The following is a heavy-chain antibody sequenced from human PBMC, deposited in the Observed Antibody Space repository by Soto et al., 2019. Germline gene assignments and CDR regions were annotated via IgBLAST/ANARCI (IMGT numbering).Heavy chain of an antibody. CDR1: GFTFSSYG. V-gene: IGHV3-33*08. CDR3: ARGKTPYYYDSSAGYYYGMDV. D-gene: IGHD3-22*01. Sequence: PGGSLSLSCAASGFTFSSYGMHWVRQAPGKGLEWVAVIWYDGSNKYYADSVKGRFTISRDNSKNTLYLQMNSLRAEDTAVYYCARGKTPYYYDSSAGYYYGMDVWGQGTTVTVSS. J-gene: IGHJ6*02. CDR2: IWYDGSNK.